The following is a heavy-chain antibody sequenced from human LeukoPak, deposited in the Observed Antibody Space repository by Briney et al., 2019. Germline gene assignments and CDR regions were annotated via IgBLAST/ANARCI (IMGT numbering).Heavy chain of an antibody. Sequence: GASENVSCKTSGYSFTGYYIHWVRQAPAQGLAWMGWFNPNSGGTNYAQKFQGRVTMTTDTSITTAYMDLSRLISDDTAVYYCATSRYDVLTGSPDSWGQGTLVTVSS. CDR2: FNPNSGGT. V-gene: IGHV1-2*02. CDR1: GYSFTGYY. J-gene: IGHJ4*02. CDR3: ATSRYDVLTGSPDS. D-gene: IGHD3-9*01.